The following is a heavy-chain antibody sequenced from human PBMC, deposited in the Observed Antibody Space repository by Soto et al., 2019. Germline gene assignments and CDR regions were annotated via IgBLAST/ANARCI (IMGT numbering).Heavy chain of an antibody. CDR3: ARGLIVVVPAAKYSSSWGYYYFDF. CDR2: IIPIFGTA. D-gene: IGHD2-2*01. Sequence: ASVKVSCKASGGTFSSYAISWVRQAPGQGLEWMGGIIPIFGTANYAQKFQGRVTITADESTSTAYMELSSLRSEDTAVYYCARGLIVVVPAAKYSSSWGYYYFDFWGQGTLVTVSS. CDR1: GGTFSSYA. V-gene: IGHV1-69*13. J-gene: IGHJ4*02.